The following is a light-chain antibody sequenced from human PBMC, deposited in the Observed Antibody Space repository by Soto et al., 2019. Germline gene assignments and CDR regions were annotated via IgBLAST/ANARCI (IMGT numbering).Light chain of an antibody. CDR2: EVS. CDR3: SSYTTNKTRV. Sequence: QSALSQPASVSGSPGQTITISCTGTTSDVGDNNYVSWYQQHPGTAPKLMIYEVSYRPSGVSDRFSGSQSDNTASLTISGLQADDEADYYCSSYTTNKTRVFGGGTKLTVL. CDR1: TSDVGDNNY. J-gene: IGLJ3*02. V-gene: IGLV2-14*01.